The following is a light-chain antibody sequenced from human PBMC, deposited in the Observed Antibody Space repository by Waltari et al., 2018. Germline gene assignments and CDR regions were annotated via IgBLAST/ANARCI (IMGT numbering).Light chain of an antibody. CDR1: QGITRY. V-gene: IGKV1-9*01. CDR3: QQVHSSPFT. CDR2: AAS. J-gene: IGKJ3*01. Sequence: DIQLTQSPSFLSASIGARVTITCRASQGITRYLAWYQQKPGRAPNLLIYAASALEDGGPSRFSGSGAGTEFTLTSSSLQPEDFATYYCQQVHSSPFTFGPGTKVDIK.